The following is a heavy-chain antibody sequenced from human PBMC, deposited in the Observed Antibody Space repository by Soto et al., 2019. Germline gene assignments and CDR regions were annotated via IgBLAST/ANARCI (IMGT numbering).Heavy chain of an antibody. J-gene: IGHJ4*02. CDR1: GASTVSHYH. CDR3: ALALGPTTGLDY. D-gene: IGHD1-26*01. Sequence: QVQLQESGPGLVKPSQTLSLTCSVSGASTVSHYHWTWIRQPPGKGLEWMGYIFNSGTTFYNPSLTSRLSISMDTSGNHFSLERRSVTAADTAVYYGALALGPTTGLDYWGQGTLVTVSS. V-gene: IGHV4-31*02. CDR2: IFNSGTT.